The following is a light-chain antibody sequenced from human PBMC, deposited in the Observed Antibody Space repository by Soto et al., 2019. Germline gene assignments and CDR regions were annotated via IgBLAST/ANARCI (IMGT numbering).Light chain of an antibody. CDR2: KAS. Sequence: DIQMTQSPSTLSASVGDRVTITCRASQSISSWLAWYQQKPGKAPKLLIYKASSFESGVPSRFSGSGSGTEFTLSSSSLQPDDFATYYCQQYISYSRTFGQGTKVEIK. CDR3: QQYISYSRT. V-gene: IGKV1-5*03. CDR1: QSISSW. J-gene: IGKJ1*01.